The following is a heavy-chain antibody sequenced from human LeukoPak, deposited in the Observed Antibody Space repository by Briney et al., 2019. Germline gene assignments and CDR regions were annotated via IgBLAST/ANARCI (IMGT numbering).Heavy chain of an antibody. CDR1: GGSISSYY. J-gene: IGHJ3*02. CDR2: IYYSGST. Sequence: SETLSLTCTVSGGSISSYYWSWIRQPPGKGLEWIGYIYYSGSTNYNPSLKSRVTISVDTSKNQFSLKLRSVTAADTAVYYCARYTAMIAFHAHGFDIWGQGTMVTVSS. V-gene: IGHV4-59*01. CDR3: ARYTAMIAFHAHGFDI. D-gene: IGHD5-18*01.